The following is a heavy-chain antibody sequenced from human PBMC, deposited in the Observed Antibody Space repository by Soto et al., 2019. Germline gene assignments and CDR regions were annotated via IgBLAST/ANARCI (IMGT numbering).Heavy chain of an antibody. D-gene: IGHD5-18*01. J-gene: IGHJ4*02. CDR3: ARDLNSYGTDY. CDR2: INPKSGGT. CDR1: GYTFTDYF. V-gene: IGHV1-2*02. Sequence: ASVKVSCKASGYTFTDYFIHWVRQAPGQGLEWMGWINPKSGGTNYAPNFQGRVTMTRDTSTSTAYMELRSLRSDDTAVYYCARDLNSYGTDYWGQGTLVTVSS.